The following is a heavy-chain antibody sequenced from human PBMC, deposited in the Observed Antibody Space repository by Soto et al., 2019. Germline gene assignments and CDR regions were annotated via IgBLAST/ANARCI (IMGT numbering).Heavy chain of an antibody. CDR1: GYTFTDYA. CDR3: ARNTGYTFGSLNY. J-gene: IGHJ4*02. CDR2: MNAGVGNT. Sequence: ASVKVSCKASGYTFTDYALHWVRQAPGQRLEWMGWMNAGVGNTLYSQKFQGRITITRDTSASTAYMELNSLKSEDTAIHYCARNTGYTFGSLNYWGPGTLVTVSS. V-gene: IGHV1-3*01. D-gene: IGHD5-18*01.